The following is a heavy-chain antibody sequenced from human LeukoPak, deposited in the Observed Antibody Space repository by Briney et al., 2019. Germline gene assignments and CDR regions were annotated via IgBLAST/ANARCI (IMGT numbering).Heavy chain of an antibody. J-gene: IGHJ4*02. V-gene: IGHV3-53*01. CDR2: IYSDGST. Sequence: GGSLRHSCAASGFSVSNNYMSWVRKAPGKGLEFVSVIYSDGSTYYADSVKGRFTISRDNSKNTLYLQMTSLGAEDTAVYYCAQARSSSGYGPLGLYWGQGTLVTVSS. CDR3: AQARSSSGYGPLGLY. D-gene: IGHD5-12*01. CDR1: GFSVSNNY.